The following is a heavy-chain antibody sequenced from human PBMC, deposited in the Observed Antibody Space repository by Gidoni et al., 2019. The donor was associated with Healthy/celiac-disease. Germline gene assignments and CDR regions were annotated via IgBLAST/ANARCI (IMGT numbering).Heavy chain of an antibody. D-gene: IGHD1-26*01. CDR2: IDYSGST. CDR3: ARQYGSYPFDY. CDR1: GGSISSYY. J-gene: IGHJ4*02. V-gene: IGHV4-59*08. Sequence: QVQLQESGPGLVKPSETLSLTCTVSGGSISSYYWSWIRQPPGKGLEWIGYIDYSGSTNYNPSLKSRVTISVDTSKNQFSLKLSSVTAADTAVYYCARQYGSYPFDYWGQGTLVTVSS.